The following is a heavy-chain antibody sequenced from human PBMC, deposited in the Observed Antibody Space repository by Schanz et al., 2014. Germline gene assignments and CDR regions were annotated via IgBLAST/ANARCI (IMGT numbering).Heavy chain of an antibody. J-gene: IGHJ6*02. D-gene: IGHD5-18*01. CDR3: ARDLFLVDTALATNRYYYYGMDV. CDR2: IYSGGST. CDR1: GFTLSSHA. Sequence: VHLVESGGGVVQPGRSLRLSCTASGFTLSSHAMYWVRQAPGKGLEWVSVIYSGGSTNYADSVKGRFTISRDNSKNTLYLQMNSLRAEDTAVYYCARDLFLVDTALATNRYYYYGMDVWGQGTTVTVSS. V-gene: IGHV3-66*01.